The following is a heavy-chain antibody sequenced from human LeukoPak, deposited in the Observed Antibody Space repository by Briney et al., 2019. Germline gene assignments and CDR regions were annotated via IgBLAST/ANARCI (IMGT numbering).Heavy chain of an antibody. J-gene: IGHJ4*02. Sequence: GASVKVSCKASGYTFTAYYMYWVRQAPGQGLECMGRINPNSGGTNYAQKFQGRVTMTRDTSISTAYMELSGLRSDDTAVYYCATSSEGGYSYGSDIDYWGQGTLVTVSS. V-gene: IGHV1-2*06. CDR2: INPNSGGT. D-gene: IGHD5-18*01. CDR1: GYTFTAYY. CDR3: ATSSEGGYSYGSDIDY.